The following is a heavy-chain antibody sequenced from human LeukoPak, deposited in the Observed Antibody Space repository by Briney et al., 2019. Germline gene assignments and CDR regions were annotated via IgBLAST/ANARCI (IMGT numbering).Heavy chain of an antibody. CDR2: IYYSGST. J-gene: IGHJ4*02. D-gene: IGHD6-19*01. CDR3: ARHIQQWLPDY. CDR1: GGSISSYY. Sequence: SETLSLTCTVSGGSISSYYWSWIRQPPGKGLEWIGCIYYSGSTNYNPTLKSRVTMSVDTSKNQVSLKLSSVTAADTAVYYCARHIQQWLPDYWGQGTLVTVSS. V-gene: IGHV4-59*08.